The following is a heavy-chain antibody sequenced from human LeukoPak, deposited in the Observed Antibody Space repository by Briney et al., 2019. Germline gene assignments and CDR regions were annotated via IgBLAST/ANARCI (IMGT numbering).Heavy chain of an antibody. CDR2: IYNSGST. J-gene: IGHJ2*01. Sequence: PSETLSLTCAVSGGSITSGGYSWSWIRQSPGKGLEWIGYIYNSGSTYYNPSLKSRVTISVDRSKNQFSLKLNSVTAADTAVYYCARGGGWYFDLWGRGTLVTVSS. CDR1: GGSITSGGYS. CDR3: ARGGGWYFDL. V-gene: IGHV4-30-2*06.